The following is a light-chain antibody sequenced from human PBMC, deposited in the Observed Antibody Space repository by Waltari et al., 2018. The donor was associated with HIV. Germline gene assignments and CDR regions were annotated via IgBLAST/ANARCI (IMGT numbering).Light chain of an antibody. CDR3: HQYHEGPRCT. Sequence: TIMTQSPFTLSVSPGDRVTLSCRASQNIGSYLAWYQQRTDHPPPLLVYVASVRATYIQGRFSGRGSGNDFNRSIDDLHPDECAIYFCHQYHEGPRCTFGQGTRV. J-gene: IGKJ2*02. CDR1: QNIGSY. V-gene: IGKV3D-15*03. CDR2: VAS.